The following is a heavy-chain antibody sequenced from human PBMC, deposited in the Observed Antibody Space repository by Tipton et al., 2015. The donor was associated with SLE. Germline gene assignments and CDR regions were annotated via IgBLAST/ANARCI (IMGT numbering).Heavy chain of an antibody. J-gene: IGHJ4*02. CDR1: GGSISNYY. V-gene: IGHV4-4*07. D-gene: IGHD5-12*01. CDR3: ARQVAQGTWAFDY. CDR2: IYTGGNT. Sequence: TLSLTCTVSGGSISNYYWGWVRQPAGKGLEWIGRIYTGGNTKYNPSLESRVTLSVDTSKDQFSLKLSSVTAADTAVYYCARQVAQGTWAFDYWGQGTLVTVSS.